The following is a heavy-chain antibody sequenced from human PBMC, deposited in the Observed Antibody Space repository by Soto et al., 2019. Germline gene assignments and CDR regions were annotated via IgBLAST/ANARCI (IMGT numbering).Heavy chain of an antibody. Sequence: GASVKVSCKASGGTFSSYAISWVRQAPGQGLEWMGGIIPIFGTANYAQKFQGRVTITADESTSTAYMELSSLRSEDTAVYYCARVGQLVSGFDYWGQGTLVTVSS. CDR2: IIPIFGTA. J-gene: IGHJ4*02. CDR3: ARVGQLVSGFDY. D-gene: IGHD6-6*01. CDR1: GGTFSSYA. V-gene: IGHV1-69*13.